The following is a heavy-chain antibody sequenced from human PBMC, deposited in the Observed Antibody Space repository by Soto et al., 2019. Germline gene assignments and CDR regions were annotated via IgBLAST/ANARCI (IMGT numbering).Heavy chain of an antibody. CDR2: IYSSGST. V-gene: IGHV4-4*08. D-gene: IGHD4-4*01. CDR3: ARSHHLTTFDY. CDR1: GGSISSYY. J-gene: IGHJ4*02. Sequence: SETLSLTCTVSGGSISSYYWSWIRQPPGKGLEWIGSIYSSGSTYYNPSLKSRVTISVDTSKNQFSLKLSSVTAADTAVYYCARSHHLTTFDYWGQGTLVTVSS.